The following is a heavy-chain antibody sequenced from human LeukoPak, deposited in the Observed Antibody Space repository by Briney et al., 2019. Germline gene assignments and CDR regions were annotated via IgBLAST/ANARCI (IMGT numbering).Heavy chain of an antibody. J-gene: IGHJ3*01. CDR2: ISGSGGST. CDR3: AKAFRIVGIGNPDDAFDV. Sequence: GGSLRLSCAASGFTFSSYAMSWVRQAPGKGLEWVSAISGSGGSTYYADSVKGRFTLSRDNSENTLYLQLNSLRAEDSGIYYCAKAFRIVGIGNPDDAFDVWGQGTVVTVS. CDR1: GFTFSSYA. D-gene: IGHD1-26*01. V-gene: IGHV3-23*01.